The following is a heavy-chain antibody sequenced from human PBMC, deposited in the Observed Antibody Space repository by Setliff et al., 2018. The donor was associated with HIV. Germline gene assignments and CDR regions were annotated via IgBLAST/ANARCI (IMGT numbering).Heavy chain of an antibody. CDR1: GFTFSDYY. CDR3: TNKPESFNSFEV. Sequence: PGGSLRLSCAASGFTFSDYYMSWIRQAPGKGLEWVSYISSSGSTIYYADSVKGRFTISRDNAKNSLFLEMTNLRAEDTAFYYCTNKPESFNSFEVWGQGTVVTVSS. CDR2: ISSSGSTI. V-gene: IGHV3-11*01. J-gene: IGHJ3*01.